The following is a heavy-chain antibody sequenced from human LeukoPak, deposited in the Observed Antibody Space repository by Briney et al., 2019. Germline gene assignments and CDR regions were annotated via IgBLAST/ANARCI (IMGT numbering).Heavy chain of an antibody. J-gene: IGHJ6*03. D-gene: IGHD5-12*01. CDR2: TYYRSKWYN. V-gene: IGHV6-1*01. Sequence: SQTLSLTCAISGDSVSSNSAAWNWIRQSPSRGLEWLGRTYYRSKWYNDYAVSVKSRITINPDTSKNQFSLQLNSVTPEDTAVYYCARDSIVATIRDYYYYMDVWGKGTTATVSS. CDR1: GDSVSSNSAA. CDR3: ARDSIVATIRDYYYYMDV.